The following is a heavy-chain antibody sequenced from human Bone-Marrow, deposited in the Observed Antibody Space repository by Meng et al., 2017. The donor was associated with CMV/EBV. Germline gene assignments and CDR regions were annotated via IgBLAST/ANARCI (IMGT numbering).Heavy chain of an antibody. J-gene: IGHJ4*02. CDR1: GFTFSSYA. CDR2: IYSGGSST. D-gene: IGHD3-3*01. V-gene: IGHV3-23*03. CDR3: ARDERSARADY. Sequence: GESLKISCAASGFTFSSYAMSWVRQAPGKGLEWVSVIYSGGSSTYYADSVKGRFTISRDNSKNTLYLQMNSLRAEDTAVYYCARDERSARADYWGQGTLVTVSS.